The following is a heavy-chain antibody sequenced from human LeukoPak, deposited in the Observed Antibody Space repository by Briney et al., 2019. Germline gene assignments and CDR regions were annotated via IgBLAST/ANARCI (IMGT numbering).Heavy chain of an antibody. D-gene: IGHD2-2*02. Sequence: GGSLRLSCAASGFTFSSYSMNWVRQAPGKGLEWVSSISSSNSYIYYADSVKGRFTISRDNAKNSLYLQMNSLRAEDTAVYYCARDRQGDCSSTSCYTGDAFDIWGQGTMVTVSS. J-gene: IGHJ3*02. V-gene: IGHV3-21*01. CDR2: ISSSNSYI. CDR1: GFTFSSYS. CDR3: ARDRQGDCSSTSCYTGDAFDI.